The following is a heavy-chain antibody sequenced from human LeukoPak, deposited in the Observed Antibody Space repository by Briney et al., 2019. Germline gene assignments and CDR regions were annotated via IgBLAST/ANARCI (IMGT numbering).Heavy chain of an antibody. CDR3: VKDNEAGGSPFDR. D-gene: IGHD1-1*01. J-gene: IGHJ4*02. V-gene: IGHV3-64D*06. CDR1: GFILRSHA. CDR2: ISDNGGST. Sequence: GRSLGLSCSASGFILRSHAMHWVRQAPGKGLEYVSRISDNGGSTYYADSVKGRFTISRDNSKNTLYLQMSSLRAVDTAVYYCVKDNEAGGSPFDRWGQGTLVTVSS.